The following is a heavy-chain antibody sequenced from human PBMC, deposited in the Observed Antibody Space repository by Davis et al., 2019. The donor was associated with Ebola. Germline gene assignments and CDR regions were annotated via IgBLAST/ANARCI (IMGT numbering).Heavy chain of an antibody. J-gene: IGHJ3*02. CDR3: ARDAGGSPRADAFDI. Sequence: AASVKVSCKASGGTFSSYAISWVRQAPGQGLEWMGGIIPIFGTANYAQKFQGRVTITADESTSTAYMELSSPRSEDTAVYYCARDAGGSPRADAFDIWGQGTMVTVSS. CDR1: GGTFSSYA. V-gene: IGHV1-69*13. D-gene: IGHD1-26*01. CDR2: IIPIFGTA.